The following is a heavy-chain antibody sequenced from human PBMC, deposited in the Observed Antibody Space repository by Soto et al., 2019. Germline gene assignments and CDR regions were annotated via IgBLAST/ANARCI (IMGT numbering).Heavy chain of an antibody. CDR2: IYHSGST. V-gene: IGHV4-38-2*01. CDR3: ARGEVTYEFDY. D-gene: IGHD2-21*02. Sequence: SETLSLTCAVSGYSISSGYYWGWIRQPPGKGLEWIGYIYHSGSTYYNPSLKSRVTISVASKNHFSLKLSSVTAADTAVYYCARGEVTYEFDYWGQGTLVTVSS. J-gene: IGHJ4*02. CDR1: GYSISSGYY.